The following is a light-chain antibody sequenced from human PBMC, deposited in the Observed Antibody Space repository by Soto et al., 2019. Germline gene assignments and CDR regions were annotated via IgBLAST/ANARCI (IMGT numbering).Light chain of an antibody. V-gene: IGKV3-20*01. CDR2: GAS. J-gene: IGKJ4*01. CDR3: QQYGNSPLT. Sequence: EIVLTQSPGTLSLSPGERATLSCMSSHTVTTRYLAWYQQRPGQSPRLLIYGASNRATGIPDRFSGSGSGTDFTLTISGLEHEDFAVYYCQQYGNSPLTFGGGTKVDIK. CDR1: HTVTTRY.